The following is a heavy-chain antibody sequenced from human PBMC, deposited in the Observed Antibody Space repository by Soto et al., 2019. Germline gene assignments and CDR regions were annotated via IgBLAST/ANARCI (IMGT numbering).Heavy chain of an antibody. J-gene: IGHJ4*02. CDR3: GRLHEGYSSTWIDS. D-gene: IGHD6-13*01. CDR2: VDYIELT. V-gene: IGHV4-61*08. CDR1: DGPIGGGGYY. Sequence: EIPSHSSSVSDGPIGGGGYYWTWTRQQPGKGLEWIGYVDYIELTTHTPSLNSLAIISVDTSKTQFSLRMNSVTAADTAVYYCGRLHEGYSSTWIDSWGQGALVTVAS.